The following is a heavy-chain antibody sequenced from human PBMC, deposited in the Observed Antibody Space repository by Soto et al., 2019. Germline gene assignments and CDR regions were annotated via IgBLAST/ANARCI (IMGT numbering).Heavy chain of an antibody. D-gene: IGHD1-26*01. CDR1: GYTFTSYG. J-gene: IGHJ4*02. CDR2: FNAYNGNT. V-gene: IGHV1-18*01. CDR3: ERTLPPIEY. Sequence: QVQLVQTGAEVKKPGASVKVSCKASGYTFTSYGINWVRQAPGQGLEWMGWFNAYNGNTHSAQKLQGRVTMTTDTSTSTAYMELRRLRSDDTAVYYCERTLPPIEYWGQGTLVTVSS.